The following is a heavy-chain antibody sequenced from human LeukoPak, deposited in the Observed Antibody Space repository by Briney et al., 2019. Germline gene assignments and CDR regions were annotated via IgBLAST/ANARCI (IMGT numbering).Heavy chain of an antibody. Sequence: GGSLRLSCAASGFTFSSYTMNWVRQAPGKGLEWISSISSSSSYIFNADSVRGRFTISRDNYINTLYLQMNSLRPEDMATFYCARGRETYNFDYWGQGTLVTVSS. CDR1: GFTFSSYT. J-gene: IGHJ4*02. CDR2: ISSSSSYI. D-gene: IGHD5-18*01. CDR3: ARGRETYNFDY. V-gene: IGHV3-21*06.